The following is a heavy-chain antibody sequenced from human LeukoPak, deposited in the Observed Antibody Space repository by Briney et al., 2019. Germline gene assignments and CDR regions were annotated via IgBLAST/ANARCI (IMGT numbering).Heavy chain of an antibody. CDR3: AREAHSSSNNPPLTTNWFDP. V-gene: IGHV4-39*07. Sequence: SETLSLTCTVSGDSISSRNYYWGWIRQPPGKGLEWIGSIYYSGSTYYNPSLKSRVTISVDTSKNQFSLKLSSVTAADTAVYYCAREAHSSSNNPPLTTNWFDPWGQGTLVTVSS. J-gene: IGHJ5*02. D-gene: IGHD6-13*01. CDR2: IYYSGST. CDR1: GDSISSRNYY.